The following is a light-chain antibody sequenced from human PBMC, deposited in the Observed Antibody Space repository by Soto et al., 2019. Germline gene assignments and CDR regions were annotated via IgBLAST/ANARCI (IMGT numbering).Light chain of an antibody. Sequence: DIQMTQSPFSLSASVGDRVTITCRASQDIRFLGWFQQKPGEAPKRLIYATSNLEGGFPSRFRGSRRWSEFTLTISSLQPEDFASYFCLQHNTYPYTFGQGTKVDIK. CDR2: ATS. J-gene: IGKJ2*01. CDR1: QDIRF. CDR3: LQHNTYPYT. V-gene: IGKV1-17*01.